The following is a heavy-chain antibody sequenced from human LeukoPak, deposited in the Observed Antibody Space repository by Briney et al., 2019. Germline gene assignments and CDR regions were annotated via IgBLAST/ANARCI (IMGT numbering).Heavy chain of an antibody. V-gene: IGHV4-39*07. D-gene: IGHD3-3*01. Sequence: SETLSLTCTVSGGSISSSSYYWGWIRQPPGKGLEWIGSIYYGGSTYYNPSLKSRVTISVDTSKNQFSLKLSSVTAADTAVYYCARDMGGTIFGVVNDAFDIWGQGTMVTVSS. CDR3: ARDMGGTIFGVVNDAFDI. CDR1: GGSISSSSYY. CDR2: IYYGGST. J-gene: IGHJ3*02.